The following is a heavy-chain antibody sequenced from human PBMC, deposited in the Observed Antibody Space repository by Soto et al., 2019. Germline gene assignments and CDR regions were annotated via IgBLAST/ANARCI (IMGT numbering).Heavy chain of an antibody. V-gene: IGHV4-34*01. Sequence: QVQLQQWGAGLLKPSETLSLTCAVYGGSLNDYFWSWIRQPPGKGLEWIGGISHSGSTIYNPSLKSRVTISVDTSKNQFYLKMTSVTAADTAAHYCARVGRMGYCDDTRCYGSGAFDIWGQGTMVTVSS. CDR1: GGSLNDYF. CDR3: ARVGRMGYCDDTRCYGSGAFDI. D-gene: IGHD2-2*01. J-gene: IGHJ3*02. CDR2: ISHSGST.